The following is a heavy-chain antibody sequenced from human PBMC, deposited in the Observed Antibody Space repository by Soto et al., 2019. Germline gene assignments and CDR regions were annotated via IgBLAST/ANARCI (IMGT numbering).Heavy chain of an antibody. CDR3: ARGDYCSSTSCYKRTYYYGMDV. Sequence: SETLSLTCAVYGGSFSGYYWSWIRQPPGKGLEWIEEINHSGSTNYNPSLKSRVTISVDTSKNQFSLKLSSVTAADTAVYYCARGDYCSSTSCYKRTYYYGMDVWGQGTTVTVSS. CDR1: GGSFSGYY. D-gene: IGHD2-2*02. V-gene: IGHV4-34*01. CDR2: INHSGST. J-gene: IGHJ6*02.